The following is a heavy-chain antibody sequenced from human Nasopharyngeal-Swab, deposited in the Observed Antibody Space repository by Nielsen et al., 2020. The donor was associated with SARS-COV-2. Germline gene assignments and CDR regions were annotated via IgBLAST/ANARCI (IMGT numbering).Heavy chain of an antibody. V-gene: IGHV3-9*01. CDR2: ISWNSVSI. CDR1: GFTFDDYA. Sequence: SLKISCAASGFTFDDYAMHWVRQAPGKGLEWVSGISWNSVSIGYADSVKGRFTISRDNAKNSVYLQMNSLRAEDTAVYYCASDSPAMFAYWGQGTLVTVSS. CDR3: ASDSPAMFAY. J-gene: IGHJ4*02. D-gene: IGHD3-10*02.